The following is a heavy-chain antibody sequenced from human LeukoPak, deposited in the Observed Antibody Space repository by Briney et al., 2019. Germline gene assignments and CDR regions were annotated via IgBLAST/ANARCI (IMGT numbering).Heavy chain of an antibody. D-gene: IGHD3-9*01. V-gene: IGHV1-46*01. CDR3: AREGDHDILTGYYDYYYYYYMDV. CDR1: GYTFTSYY. Sequence: ASVKVSCKASGYTFTSYYMHWVRQAPGQGLEWMGIINPSGGSTSYAQKFQGRVTMTRDTSTSTVYMELSSLSSEDTAVYYCAREGDHDILTGYYDYYYYYYMDVWGKGATVTISS. J-gene: IGHJ6*03. CDR2: INPSGGST.